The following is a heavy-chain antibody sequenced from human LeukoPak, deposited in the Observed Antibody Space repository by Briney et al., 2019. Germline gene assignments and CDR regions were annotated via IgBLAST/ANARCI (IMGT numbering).Heavy chain of an antibody. J-gene: IGHJ4*02. V-gene: IGHV1-69*05. CDR2: IIPIFGTA. Sequence: APVKVSCKASGYTFTSKGISWVRQAPGQGLEWVGGIIPIFGTANYAQKFQGRVTITTDESTSTAYMELSSLRSEDTAVYYCARTGKKYYFDYWGQGTLVTVSS. CDR1: GYTFTSKG. CDR3: ARTGKKYYFDY. D-gene: IGHD3-10*01.